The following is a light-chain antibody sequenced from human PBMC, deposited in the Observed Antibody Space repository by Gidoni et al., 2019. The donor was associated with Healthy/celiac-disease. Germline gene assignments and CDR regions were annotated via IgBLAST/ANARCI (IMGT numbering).Light chain of an antibody. V-gene: IGLV1-44*01. Sequence: QSVLTQPPPASGTPGQRVTISCSGRSSNIGSNTVNWYQQLPGTAPKLLICSNNQRPSGVPDRFSGSKSGTSASLAISGLQSEDEADYYCAAWDDSLNGQVFGTGTKVTVL. CDR2: SNN. CDR3: AAWDDSLNGQV. J-gene: IGLJ1*01. CDR1: SSNIGSNT.